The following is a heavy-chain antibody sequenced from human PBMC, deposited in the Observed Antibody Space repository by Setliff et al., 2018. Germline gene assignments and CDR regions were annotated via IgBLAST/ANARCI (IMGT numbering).Heavy chain of an antibody. V-gene: IGHV4-30-4*08. CDR3: ARESRYYFDNLGTLDY. J-gene: IGHJ4*02. Sequence: SETLSLTCTVSGGSISSGDYYWSWIRQPPGKGLEWIGYIYSSGSTYYNPSLKSRVSISVDTSKNQFSLTLSPVTAADTAVYYCARESRYYFDNLGTLDYWGQGTLVTVSS. D-gene: IGHD3-22*01. CDR2: IYSSGST. CDR1: GGSISSGDYY.